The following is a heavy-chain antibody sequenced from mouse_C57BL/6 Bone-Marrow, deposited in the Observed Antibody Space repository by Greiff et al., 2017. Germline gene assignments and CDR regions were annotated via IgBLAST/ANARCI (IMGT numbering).Heavy chain of an antibody. Sequence: EVQLKQSGAELVKPGASVKLSCTASGFTFKDYYIHWVKQRPEQGLEWIGRIDPVDGETKYAPKFQDKTTLTADTSSNTAYLQLSSLTSEDTAVYYGTRSRIYGGGDYWGQGTTLTVSA. V-gene: IGHV14-2*01. CDR2: IDPVDGET. D-gene: IGHD1-2*01. J-gene: IGHJ2*01. CDR3: TRSRIYGGGDY. CDR1: GFTFKDYY.